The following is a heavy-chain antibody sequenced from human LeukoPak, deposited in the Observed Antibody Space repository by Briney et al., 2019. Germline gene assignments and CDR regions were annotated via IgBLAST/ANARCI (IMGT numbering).Heavy chain of an antibody. D-gene: IGHD3-22*01. CDR1: GYTFTSYY. CDR2: INPSGGST. V-gene: IGHV1-46*01. J-gene: IGHJ4*02. CDR3: ARGPGRYYDSSGYYYLN. Sequence: ASVKVSCKASGYTFTSYYMHWVRQAPGQGLGWMGIINPSGGSTSYAQKFQGRVTMTRDTSTSTVYMELSSLRSEDTAVYYCARGPGRYYDSSGYYYLNWGQGTLVTVSS.